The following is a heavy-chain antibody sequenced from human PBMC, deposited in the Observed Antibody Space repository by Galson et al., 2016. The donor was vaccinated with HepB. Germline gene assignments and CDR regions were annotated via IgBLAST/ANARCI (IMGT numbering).Heavy chain of an antibody. Sequence: SLRLSCAASGFTFRSYSMNWVRQAPGRGLEWVSYISSSSSTIYYADSVKGRFTISRDNGKHSLYLQMNSLRAEDTAVYYCARDPYYYYYGMDVWGKGTTVTVSS. CDR1: GFTFRSYS. CDR2: ISSSSSTI. J-gene: IGHJ6*04. CDR3: ARDPYYYYYGMDV. V-gene: IGHV3-48*01.